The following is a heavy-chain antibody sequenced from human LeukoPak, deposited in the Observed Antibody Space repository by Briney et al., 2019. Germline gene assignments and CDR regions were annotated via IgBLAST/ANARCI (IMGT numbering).Heavy chain of an antibody. Sequence: GASVKVSCKASGYTFTTYDINWVRQATGQGLEWMGWMNPNSGNTGYAQKFQGRVAMTRNTSISTAYMELSSLRSEDTAMYYCARGFGYCSSTTCYSRFDPWGQGTLATVSS. J-gene: IGHJ5*02. CDR3: ARGFGYCSSTTCYSRFDP. CDR2: MNPNSGNT. CDR1: GYTFTTYD. V-gene: IGHV1-8*01. D-gene: IGHD2-2*01.